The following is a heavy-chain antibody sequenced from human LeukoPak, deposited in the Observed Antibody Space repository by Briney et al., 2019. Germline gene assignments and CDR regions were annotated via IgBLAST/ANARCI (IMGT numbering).Heavy chain of an antibody. V-gene: IGHV1-69*10. Sequence: SVKVSCKASGGTFSSYAISWVRQAPGQGLEWMGGIIPILGIANYAQKFQGRVTITADKSTSTAYMELSSLRSEDTAVYYCARKWRIGGDCSSTSCYHYYYGMDVWGQGTTVTVSS. D-gene: IGHD2-2*01. J-gene: IGHJ6*02. CDR2: IIPILGIA. CDR1: GGTFSSYA. CDR3: ARKWRIGGDCSSTSCYHYYYGMDV.